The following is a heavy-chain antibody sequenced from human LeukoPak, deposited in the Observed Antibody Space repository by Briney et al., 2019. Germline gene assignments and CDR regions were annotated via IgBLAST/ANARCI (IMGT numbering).Heavy chain of an antibody. Sequence: GGSLRLSCAASGFTVNSNYMSWVRQAAGKGLEWVSVIYSGGSTYYADSVKGRFTISRDNFKNMMYLQMNSLRAEDTALYYCARVGYSGYDFHYWGQGTLVTVSS. V-gene: IGHV3-53*01. CDR2: IYSGGST. CDR1: GFTVNSNY. D-gene: IGHD5-12*01. J-gene: IGHJ4*02. CDR3: ARVGYSGYDFHY.